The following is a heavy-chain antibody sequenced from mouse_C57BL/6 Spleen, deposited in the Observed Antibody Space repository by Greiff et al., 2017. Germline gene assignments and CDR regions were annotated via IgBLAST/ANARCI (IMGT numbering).Heavy chain of an antibody. J-gene: IGHJ3*01. CDR1: GYAFSSSW. V-gene: IGHV1-82*01. CDR3: ARSIYYGNYSWFAY. D-gene: IGHD2-1*01. Sequence: VMLVESGPELVKPGASVKISCKASGYAFSSSWMNWVKQRPGKGLEWIGRIYPGDGDTNYNGKFKGKATLTADKSSSTAYMQLSSLTSEDSAVYFCARSIYYGNYSWFAYWGQGTLVTVSA. CDR2: IYPGDGDT.